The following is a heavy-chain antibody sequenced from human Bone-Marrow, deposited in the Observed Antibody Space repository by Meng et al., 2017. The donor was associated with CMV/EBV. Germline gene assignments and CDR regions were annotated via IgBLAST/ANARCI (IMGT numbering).Heavy chain of an antibody. D-gene: IGHD1-26*01. Sequence: GESLKISCAASGFTFSSYAMSWVRQAPGKGLEWVSVMYGRSTITYYADSVKGRFTISRDNSKNTLYLQMNNLRAEDTAVYYCAKDEGGSYNHFFYYWGQGTLVTVSS. J-gene: IGHJ4*02. V-gene: IGHV3-23*03. CDR2: MYGRSTIT. CDR1: GFTFSSYA. CDR3: AKDEGGSYNHFFYY.